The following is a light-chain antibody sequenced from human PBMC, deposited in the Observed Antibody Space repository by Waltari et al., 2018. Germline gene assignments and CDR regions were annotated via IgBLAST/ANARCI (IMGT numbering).Light chain of an antibody. Sequence: LTQSPGTLSLSPGERATLSCRASQSVGRSLAWYQQIPGQATRLLIYGASSRATGIPDRFSGSGSGTDFSLTISRLEPEDFAVYFCQHYVRLPATFGQGTKVAI. CDR3: QHYVRLPAT. CDR1: QSVGRS. J-gene: IGKJ1*01. V-gene: IGKV3-20*01. CDR2: GAS.